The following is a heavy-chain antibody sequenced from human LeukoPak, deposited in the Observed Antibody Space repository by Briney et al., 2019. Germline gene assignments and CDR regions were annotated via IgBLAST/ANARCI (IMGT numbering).Heavy chain of an antibody. D-gene: IGHD3-22*01. Sequence: PGGSLRLSCEASGFSFSSFGLHWVRQAPGKGLEWVAFIRYDGHNKYFADSVKGRFTISRDNSKNTVYLQMNSLKPEDTAVYHCAKDTGDYYDTSGNYYAGWFDPWGQGTLVPVSS. V-gene: IGHV3-30*02. CDR2: IRYDGHNK. J-gene: IGHJ5*02. CDR1: GFSFSSFG. CDR3: AKDTGDYYDTSGNYYAGWFDP.